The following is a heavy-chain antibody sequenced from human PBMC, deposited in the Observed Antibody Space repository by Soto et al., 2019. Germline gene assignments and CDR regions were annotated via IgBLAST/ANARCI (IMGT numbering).Heavy chain of an antibody. CDR2: IIPIFGTA. CDR3: ARDPGYYDSSGYYLEGTNWFDP. CDR1: GGTFSSYA. V-gene: IGHV1-69*05. D-gene: IGHD3-22*01. Sequence: SVKVSFTASGGTFSSYAISWVRQAPGQGLELMGGIIPIFGTANYAQKLQGRVTMTTDTSTSTAYMELRSLRSDDTAVYYCARDPGYYDSSGYYLEGTNWFDPWGQGTLVTVS. J-gene: IGHJ5*02.